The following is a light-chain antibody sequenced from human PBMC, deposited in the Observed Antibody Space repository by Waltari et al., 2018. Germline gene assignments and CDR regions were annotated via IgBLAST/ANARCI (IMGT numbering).Light chain of an antibody. CDR1: QAINTY. CDR2: AAS. Sequence: DIRMTQSPSSLSASVGDRVTIPCRASQAINTYLNWYQQQPGKAPKLLIYAASHLHRGVPSRFSGSGSGTDFTLTISRLQPEDFATYYCQQSYFTPRGNFGPGTRVDL. CDR3: QQSYFTPRGN. J-gene: IGKJ3*01. V-gene: IGKV1-39*01.